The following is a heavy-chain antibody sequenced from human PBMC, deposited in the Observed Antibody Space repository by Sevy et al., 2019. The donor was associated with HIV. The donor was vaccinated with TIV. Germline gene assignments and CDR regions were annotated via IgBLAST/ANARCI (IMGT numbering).Heavy chain of an antibody. CDR2: TRNKADGYTT. CDR3: TTHAGIAAAGRVFDY. V-gene: IGHV3-72*01. Sequence: GGSLRLSCAASGFTFSDHYMEWVRQAPGKGLEWVGRTRNKADGYTTEYAASVKGRFTISRDDSDNSLYLQMNSLKTDDTAVYYCTTHAGIAAAGRVFDYWGQGALVTVSS. J-gene: IGHJ4*02. D-gene: IGHD6-13*01. CDR1: GFTFSDHY.